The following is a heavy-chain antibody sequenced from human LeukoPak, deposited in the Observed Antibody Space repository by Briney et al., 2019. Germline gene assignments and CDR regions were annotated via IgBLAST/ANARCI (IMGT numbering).Heavy chain of an antibody. Sequence: SGTLSLTCTVSGDSINSLDLWSWVRQPPGKGLEWIGEMYLSGTTHSNPSVKSRVTISIDKSKNQFFLNLSSVTAADTAVYYCAGLVGRYSSGLYYYYFDYWGQGTLVIVSS. CDR1: GDSINSLDL. J-gene: IGHJ4*02. V-gene: IGHV4-4*02. CDR2: MYLSGTT. CDR3: AGLVGRYSSGLYYYYFDY. D-gene: IGHD3-22*01.